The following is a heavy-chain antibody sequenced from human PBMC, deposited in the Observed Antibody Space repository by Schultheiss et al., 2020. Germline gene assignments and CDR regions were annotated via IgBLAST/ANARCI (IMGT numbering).Heavy chain of an antibody. D-gene: IGHD1-14*01. V-gene: IGHV4-30-2*01. J-gene: IGHJ6*02. CDR2: IYHSGST. CDR3: ARDNRGNYYGMDV. Sequence: SETLSLTCAVSGGSISSGGYSWSWIRQPPGKGLEWIGYIYHSGSTYYNPSLKSRVTISVDTSKNQFSLKLSSVTAADTAVYYCARDNRGNYYGMDVWGQGTTVTVSS. CDR1: GGSISSGGYS.